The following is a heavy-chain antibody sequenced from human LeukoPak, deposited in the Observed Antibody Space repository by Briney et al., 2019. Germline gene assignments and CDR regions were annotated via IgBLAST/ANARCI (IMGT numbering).Heavy chain of an antibody. CDR3: AKDPQADYYDSSGYYCY. J-gene: IGHJ4*02. D-gene: IGHD3-22*01. CDR1: GFTFSSYG. V-gene: IGHV3-30*02. Sequence: GGSLRLSCAASGFTFSSYGMHWVRQAPGKGLEWVAFIRYDGSNKYYADSVKGRFTISRDNSKNTLYLQMNSLRAEDTAVYYCAKDPQADYYDSSGYYCYWGQGTLVTVSS. CDR2: IRYDGSNK.